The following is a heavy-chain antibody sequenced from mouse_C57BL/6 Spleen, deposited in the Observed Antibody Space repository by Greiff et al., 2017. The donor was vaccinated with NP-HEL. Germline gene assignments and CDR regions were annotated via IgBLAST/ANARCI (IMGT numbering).Heavy chain of an antibody. CDR1: GYSFTDYN. D-gene: IGHD2-3*01. CDR3: ARFRSRLGSYDGYYEFAY. Sequence: VQLKESGPELVKPGASVKISCKASGYSFTDYNMNWVKQSNGKSLEWIGVINPNYGTTSYNQKFKGKATLTVDQSSSTAYMQLNSLTSEDSAVYYCARFRSRLGSYDGYYEFAYWGQGTLVTVSA. CDR2: INPNYGTT. V-gene: IGHV1-39*01. J-gene: IGHJ3*01.